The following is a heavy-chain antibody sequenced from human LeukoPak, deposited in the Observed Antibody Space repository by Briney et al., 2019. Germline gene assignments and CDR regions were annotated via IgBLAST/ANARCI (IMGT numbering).Heavy chain of an antibody. D-gene: IGHD4-23*01. Sequence: PSETLSLTCTVSGGSISSHYWSWIRQPPGKGLEWIGYIYYSGSTNYNPSLKSRVTISVDTSKNQFSLKLSSVTAADTAVYYCARGSDTVVDYCFDPWGQGTLVTVSS. CDR2: IYYSGST. J-gene: IGHJ5*02. V-gene: IGHV4-59*11. CDR1: GGSISSHY. CDR3: ARGSDTVVDYCFDP.